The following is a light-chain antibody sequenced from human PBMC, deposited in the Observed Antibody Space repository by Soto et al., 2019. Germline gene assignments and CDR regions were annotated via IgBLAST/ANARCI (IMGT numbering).Light chain of an antibody. V-gene: IGKV3-15*01. J-gene: IGKJ1*01. CDR1: QSVGKY. CDR2: GAS. CDR3: QQYNNWPPWT. Sequence: EIVMTQSPATLSLSPGERATLSCRASQSVGKYLVWYQQKPGQAPRLLIYGASTRATGIPARFSGSGSGTEFTLTISSLQSEDFAVYYCQQYNNWPPWTFGQGTKVDIK.